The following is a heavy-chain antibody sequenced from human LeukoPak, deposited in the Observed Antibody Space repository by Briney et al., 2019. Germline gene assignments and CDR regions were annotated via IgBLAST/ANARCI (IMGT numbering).Heavy chain of an antibody. CDR1: GFTFSDYS. D-gene: IGHD1-26*01. V-gene: IGHV3-48*04. Sequence: GGSLRLSCAVSGFTFSDYSMTWVRQAPGKGLEWISYISSSSSTIYYADSVKGRFTISRDNAKTSLYLQMNSLRAEDTAVYYCAKSGTYLNWYFDLWGRGTLVTVSS. CDR2: ISSSSSTI. J-gene: IGHJ2*01. CDR3: AKSGTYLNWYFDL.